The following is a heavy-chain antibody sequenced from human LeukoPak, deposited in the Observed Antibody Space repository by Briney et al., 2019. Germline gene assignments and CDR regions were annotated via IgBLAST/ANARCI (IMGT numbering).Heavy chain of an antibody. CDR1: GYTFTGYY. CDR2: INPNSGGT. V-gene: IGHV1-2*02. CDR3: ARDRGYDFWSGYPPSYMDV. Sequence: ASVTVSCKASGYTFTGYYMHWVRQAPGQGLERMGWINPNSGGTNYAQKFQGRVTMTRDTSISTAYMELSRLRSDDTAVYYCARDRGYDFWSGYPPSYMDVWGKGTTVTVSS. D-gene: IGHD3-3*01. J-gene: IGHJ6*03.